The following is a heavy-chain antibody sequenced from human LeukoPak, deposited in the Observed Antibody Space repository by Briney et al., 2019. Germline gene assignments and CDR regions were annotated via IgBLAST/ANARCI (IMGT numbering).Heavy chain of an antibody. D-gene: IGHD6-6*01. V-gene: IGHV5-51*01. CDR2: IYVGDSDT. CDR3: ARSRSSSSSAFDY. Sequence: GESLKISCKGSGYAFTTHWIGWVRQLPGKGLEWMGIIYVGDSDTRYSPSFQGQVTISADKSISTAYLQWSSLKASDTSIYYCARSRSSSSSAFDYWGQGTLVTVSS. CDR1: GYAFTTHW. J-gene: IGHJ4*02.